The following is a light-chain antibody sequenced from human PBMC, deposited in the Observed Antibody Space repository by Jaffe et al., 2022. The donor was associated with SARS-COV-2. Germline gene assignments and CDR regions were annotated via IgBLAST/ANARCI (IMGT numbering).Light chain of an antibody. J-gene: IGLJ3*02. Sequence: SYELTQPPSVSVSPGQTARITCSADKLPNQYAYWYQQKPGQAPILIIYKDTERPSGISERFSGSTSGTTVTLTISGVQAEDEADYYCQSADTTLWVFGGGTKLTVL. V-gene: IGLV3-25*03. CDR2: KDT. CDR1: KLPNQY. CDR3: QSADTTLWV.